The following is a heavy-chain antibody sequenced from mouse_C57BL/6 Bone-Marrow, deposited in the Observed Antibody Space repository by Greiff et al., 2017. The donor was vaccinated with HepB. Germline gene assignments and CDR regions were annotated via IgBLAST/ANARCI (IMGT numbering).Heavy chain of an antibody. J-gene: IGHJ1*03. Sequence: VQLQESGAELARPGASVKLSCKASGYTFTSYGISWVKQRTGQGLEWIGEIYPRSGNTYYNEKFKGKATLTADKSSSTAYMELRSLTSEDSAVYFCARGGVGWYFDVWGTGTTVTVSS. CDR1: GYTFTSYG. CDR3: ARGGVGWYFDV. CDR2: IYPRSGNT. D-gene: IGHD4-1*01. V-gene: IGHV1-81*01.